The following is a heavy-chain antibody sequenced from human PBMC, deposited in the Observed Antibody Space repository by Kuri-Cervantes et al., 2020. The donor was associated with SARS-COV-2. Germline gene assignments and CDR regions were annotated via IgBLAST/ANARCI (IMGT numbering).Heavy chain of an antibody. V-gene: IGHV3-30*03. CDR3: ARDPYYYGDYPDY. CDR1: GFTFSSYW. Sequence: GESLKISCAASGFTFSSYWMHWVRQAPGKGLEWVAVISYDGSKKYYAESVKGRFTISRDNSKNTMYLQMNSLRAEDTAVYYCARDPYYYGDYPDYWGQGTLVTVSS. J-gene: IGHJ4*02. CDR2: ISYDGSKK. D-gene: IGHD4-17*01.